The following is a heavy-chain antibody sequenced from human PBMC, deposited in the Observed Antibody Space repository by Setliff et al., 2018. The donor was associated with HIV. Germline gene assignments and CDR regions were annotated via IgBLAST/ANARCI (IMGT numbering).Heavy chain of an antibody. V-gene: IGHV3-48*01. CDR2: VSSTSGNI. J-gene: IGHJ3*02. CDR1: GFTFDDYT. D-gene: IGHD3-10*01. CDR3: ASDFMGSDAFDI. Sequence: SCAASGFTFDDYTMNWVRQAPGKGLEWVSYVSSTSGNINYADSVKGRFTISRDNAENSLYLQMNSLRVDDTAVYYCASDFMGSDAFDIWGQGTMVTVSS.